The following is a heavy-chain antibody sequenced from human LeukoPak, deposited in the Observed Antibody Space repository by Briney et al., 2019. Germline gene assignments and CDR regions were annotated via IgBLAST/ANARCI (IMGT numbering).Heavy chain of an antibody. CDR3: ARDWYYYDSSGYRGLYNWSDP. CDR1: GYTFTSYY. Sequence: ASVKVSCKASGYTFTSYYMHWVRQAPGQGLEWMGIINPSGGSTSYAQKFQGRVTMTRDMSTSTVYIELSSLRSEDTAVYYCARDWYYYDSSGYRGLYNWSDPWGQGTLVTVSS. J-gene: IGHJ5*02. CDR2: INPSGGST. V-gene: IGHV1-46*01. D-gene: IGHD3-22*01.